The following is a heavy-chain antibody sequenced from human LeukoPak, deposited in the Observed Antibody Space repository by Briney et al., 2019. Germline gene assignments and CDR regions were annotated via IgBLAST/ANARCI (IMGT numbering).Heavy chain of an antibody. CDR2: IIPIFGTA. Sequence: GSSVKVSCKASGGTFSSYAISWVRQAPGQGLECMGGIIPIFGTANYAQKFQGRVTITTDESTSTAYMELSSLRSEDTAVYYCARLRDPILRAFDYWGQGTLVTVSS. D-gene: IGHD5-12*01. CDR1: GGTFSSYA. CDR3: ARLRDPILRAFDY. J-gene: IGHJ4*02. V-gene: IGHV1-69*05.